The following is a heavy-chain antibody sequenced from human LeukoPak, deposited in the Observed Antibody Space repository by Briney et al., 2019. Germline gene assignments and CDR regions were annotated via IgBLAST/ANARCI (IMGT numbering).Heavy chain of an antibody. CDR1: GFTFSSYS. Sequence: GGSLRLSCAASGFTFSSYSMNWVRQAPGKGLEWVSYISSSGGTIYYADSVKGRLTISRDNAKNSLYLQMNSLRAEDTAIYYCARDLCSGGSCSDYWGQGTLVTVSS. CDR3: ARDLCSGGSCSDY. V-gene: IGHV3-48*04. D-gene: IGHD2-15*01. J-gene: IGHJ4*02. CDR2: ISSSGGTI.